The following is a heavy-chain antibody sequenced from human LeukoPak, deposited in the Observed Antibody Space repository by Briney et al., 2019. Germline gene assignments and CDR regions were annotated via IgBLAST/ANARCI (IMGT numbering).Heavy chain of an antibody. J-gene: IGHJ3*02. D-gene: IGHD1-26*01. Sequence: GGSLRLPCAASGFIFSNYGMHWVRQAPGKGLEWLAFISYAGTNENYADSGKGRFTISRDNSKNTLYLQMNSLRAEDTAVYYCAKNTLYSGSPDALDIWGQGTMVTVSS. CDR3: AKNTLYSGSPDALDI. V-gene: IGHV3-30*18. CDR1: GFIFSNYG. CDR2: ISYAGTNE.